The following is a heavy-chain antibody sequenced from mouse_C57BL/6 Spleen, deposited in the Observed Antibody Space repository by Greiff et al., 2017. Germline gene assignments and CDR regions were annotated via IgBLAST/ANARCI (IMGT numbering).Heavy chain of an antibody. J-gene: IGHJ1*03. V-gene: IGHV1-52*01. CDR2: IDPSDSET. CDR1: GYTFTSYW. D-gene: IGHD2-1*01. Sequence: QVQLQQPGAELVRPGSSVKLSCKASGYTFTSYWMHWVKQRPIQGLEWIGNIDPSDSETHYNQKFKDKATLTVDKSSSPAYMQLSSLTSEDSAVYYFARGNGNYVDWYFDVWGTGTTVTVSS. CDR3: ARGNGNYVDWYFDV.